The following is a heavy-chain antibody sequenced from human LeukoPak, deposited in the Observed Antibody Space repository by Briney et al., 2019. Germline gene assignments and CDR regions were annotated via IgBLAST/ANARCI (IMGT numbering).Heavy chain of an antibody. CDR3: ASGITGTNNWFDP. Sequence: GGSLRLSCAASGFSVSSNYMSWVRQAPGKGLEWVSVIYSGGTTYYADSVKGRFTISRDNSKNTLYLQMYSLRAEDTALYYCASGITGTNNWFDPWGQGTLVTVSS. D-gene: IGHD1-20*01. J-gene: IGHJ5*02. CDR2: IYSGGTT. CDR1: GFSVSSNY. V-gene: IGHV3-66*02.